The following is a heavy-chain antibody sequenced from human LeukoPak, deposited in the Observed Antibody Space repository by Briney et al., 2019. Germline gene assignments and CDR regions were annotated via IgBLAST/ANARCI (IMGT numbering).Heavy chain of an antibody. CDR3: ARVMVRGVIMD. Sequence: SETLSLTCTVSGGSISSSNWWSWVRQPPGKGLEWIGYIYHSGSTYYNPSLKSRVTISVDRSKNQFSLKLSSVTAADTAVYYCARVMVRGVIMDWGQGTLVTVSS. J-gene: IGHJ4*02. CDR1: GGSISSSNW. V-gene: IGHV4-4*02. CDR2: IYHSGST. D-gene: IGHD3-10*01.